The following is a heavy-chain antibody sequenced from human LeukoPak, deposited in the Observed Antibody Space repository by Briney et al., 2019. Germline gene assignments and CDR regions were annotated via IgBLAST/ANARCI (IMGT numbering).Heavy chain of an antibody. V-gene: IGHV3-74*01. D-gene: IGHD4-17*01. Sequence: PGGSLRLSCAASGFTFSSYWMHWVRQAPGKGLVWVSRINTDGSSTSYADSVKGRFTISRDNAKNTLYLQMNSLRAEDTAVYYCARALCSDYGDCDDAFDIWGQGTMVTVSS. CDR1: GFTFSSYW. J-gene: IGHJ3*02. CDR2: INTDGSST. CDR3: ARALCSDYGDCDDAFDI.